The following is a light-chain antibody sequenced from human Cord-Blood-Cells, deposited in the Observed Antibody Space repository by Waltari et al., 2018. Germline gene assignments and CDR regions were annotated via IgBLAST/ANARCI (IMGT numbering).Light chain of an antibody. CDR3: QQYYSTPQT. J-gene: IGKJ1*01. CDR1: QSVLYSSNNKNY. CDR2: WAS. V-gene: IGKV4-1*01. Sequence: DIVMRTNTDSMAVSLGERATINCKSSQSVLYSSNNKNYLAWHKQTPGPPPKLLIYWASTRQSGFPDRFLGIGSGTSFLLPVRSLQAEDVAVYYCQQYYSTPQTFGQGTKVEIK.